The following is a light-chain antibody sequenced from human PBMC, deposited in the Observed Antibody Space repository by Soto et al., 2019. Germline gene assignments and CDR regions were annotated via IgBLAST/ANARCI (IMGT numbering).Light chain of an antibody. V-gene: IGKV1-5*03. CDR2: KAS. CDR3: QHYNSYSEA. CDR1: QGISTL. Sequence: DIQMTQSPSSLSASVGDTVTITCRSSQGISTLLAWYQQKPGKAPKLLIYKASTLKSGVPSRFSGSGSGTEFTLTISSLQPDDFATYYCQHYNSYSEAFGQGTKVDIK. J-gene: IGKJ1*01.